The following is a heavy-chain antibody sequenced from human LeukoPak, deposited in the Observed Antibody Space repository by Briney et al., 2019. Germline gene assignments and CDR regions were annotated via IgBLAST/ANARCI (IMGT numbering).Heavy chain of an antibody. V-gene: IGHV3-74*01. Sequence: GGSLRLSCAASGFTLINHWMHWVRQAPGKGLVWVSRISTDGRSTHYADSVKGRFTISRDGAKNTLYLQMNSLRAEDTAVYYCARDSGSGSYGDYWGQGTLVTVSS. CDR3: ARDSGSGSYGDY. D-gene: IGHD3-10*01. J-gene: IGHJ4*02. CDR2: ISTDGRST. CDR1: GFTLINHW.